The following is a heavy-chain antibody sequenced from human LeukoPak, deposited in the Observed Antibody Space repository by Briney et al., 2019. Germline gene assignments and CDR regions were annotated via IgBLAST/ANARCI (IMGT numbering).Heavy chain of an antibody. V-gene: IGHV1-2*02. CDR3: ARGGGRYSNS. CDR2: INPNSGGT. D-gene: IGHD1-26*01. CDR1: GYTFTDYY. Sequence: ASVKVSCKASGYTFTDYYVHWVRHPPGQGLEWMGWINPNSGGTFSAQNFQGRVTMTRDTSLSTAYMELSSLRPDDTAVYYCARGGGRYSNSWGQGALVTVSA. J-gene: IGHJ4*02.